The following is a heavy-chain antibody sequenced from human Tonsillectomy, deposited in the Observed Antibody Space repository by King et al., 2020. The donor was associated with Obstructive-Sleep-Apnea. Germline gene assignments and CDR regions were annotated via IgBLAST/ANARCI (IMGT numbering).Heavy chain of an antibody. Sequence: HVQLQQWGAGLLKPSETLSLTCAVFGGSFSDYYWSWIRQPPGKGLEWIGEINHSGSTNYNPSLKSRVALSADTSKNQFSLKLISVTAADTAVYYCARGSGAAAVNWFDPWGQGTLVTVSS. CDR1: GGSFSDYY. J-gene: IGHJ5*02. CDR2: INHSGST. D-gene: IGHD6-13*01. V-gene: IGHV4-34*01. CDR3: ARGSGAAAVNWFDP.